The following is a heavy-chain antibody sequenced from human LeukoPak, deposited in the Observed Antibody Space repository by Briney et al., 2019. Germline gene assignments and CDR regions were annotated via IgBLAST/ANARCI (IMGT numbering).Heavy chain of an antibody. D-gene: IGHD6-19*01. CDR3: AKDKGGGIAVAGTGFGY. CDR1: GFTFSSYA. Sequence: GGSLRLSCAASGFTFSSYAMSWVRQAPGKGLEWVSAISGSGGSTYYADSVKGRFTISRDNSKNTLYLQMNSLRAEDTAVYYCAKDKGGGIAVAGTGFGYWGQGTLVTVSS. CDR2: ISGSGGST. J-gene: IGHJ4*02. V-gene: IGHV3-23*01.